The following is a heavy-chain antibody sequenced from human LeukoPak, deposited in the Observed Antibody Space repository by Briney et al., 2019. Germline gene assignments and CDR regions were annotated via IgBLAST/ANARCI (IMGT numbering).Heavy chain of an antibody. CDR1: GYTFTDYY. D-gene: IGHD2-21*02. CDR3: ARVDCGGDCYSGRGWFDP. V-gene: IGHV1-2*02. Sequence: ASVKVSCKASGYTFTDYYIHWVRQAPGQGLEWVGWINPHSGGTNSAQKFQGRVTMTRDTSISTAYMELSRLRSDDTAVYYCARVDCGGDCYSGRGWFDPWGQGTLVTVSS. CDR2: INPHSGGT. J-gene: IGHJ5*02.